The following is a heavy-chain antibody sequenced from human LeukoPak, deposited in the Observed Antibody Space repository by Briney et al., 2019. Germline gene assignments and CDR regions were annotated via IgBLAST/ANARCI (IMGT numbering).Heavy chain of an antibody. CDR1: GGSISSYY. CDR3: ARQLRGEAVAGHLQPFDY. J-gene: IGHJ4*02. CDR2: IYYSGST. V-gene: IGHV4-59*08. Sequence: NPSGTLSLTCTVSGGSISSYYWNWIRQPPGKGLEWIGYIYYSGSTNYNPSLKSRVTISVDTSKNQFSLKLSSVTAADTAVYFCARQLRGEAVAGHLQPFDYWGQGTLVTVSS. D-gene: IGHD6-19*01.